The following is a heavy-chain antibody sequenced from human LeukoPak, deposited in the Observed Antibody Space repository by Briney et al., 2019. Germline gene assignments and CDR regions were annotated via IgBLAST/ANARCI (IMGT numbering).Heavy chain of an antibody. V-gene: IGHV3-48*04. Sequence: PGGSLRLSCAASGFSFSIYGMSWVRQAPGKGLEWVSYISSSGSTMYYADSVKGRFTISRDNAKNSLYLQMNSLRAEDTAVYYCAREIVVPAASRFDYWGQGTLVTVSS. D-gene: IGHD2-2*01. CDR1: GFSFSIYG. J-gene: IGHJ4*02. CDR3: AREIVVPAASRFDY. CDR2: ISSSGSTM.